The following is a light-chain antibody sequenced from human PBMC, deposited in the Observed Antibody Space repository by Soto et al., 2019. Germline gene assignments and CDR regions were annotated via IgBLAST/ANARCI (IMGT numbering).Light chain of an antibody. CDR3: AIWDLTLSAWV. CDR2: SND. Sequence: QSVLTQPPSASGTPGQRVTISCSGSTSNIGSNTVSWYQHLPGTAPKLLIYSNDQRPSGVPDRFSGSKSGTSASLAISGLQSDDEADYYCAIWDLTLSAWVFGGGTQLTVL. CDR1: TSNIGSNT. J-gene: IGLJ3*02. V-gene: IGLV1-44*01.